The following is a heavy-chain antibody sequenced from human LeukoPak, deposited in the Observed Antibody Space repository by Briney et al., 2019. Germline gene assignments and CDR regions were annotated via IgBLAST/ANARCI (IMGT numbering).Heavy chain of an antibody. J-gene: IGHJ4*02. CDR2: IKQDGSET. CDR3: AKDPRGYSYGLFDY. V-gene: IGHV3-7*01. CDR1: GFTFRNYW. D-gene: IGHD5-18*01. Sequence: PGGSLRLSCAASGFTFRNYWMGWVRQAPGKGLEWVANIKQDGSETYYVDSVKGRFTISRDNAKNSLYLQMNSLRAEDTAVYYCAKDPRGYSYGLFDYWGQGTLVTVSS.